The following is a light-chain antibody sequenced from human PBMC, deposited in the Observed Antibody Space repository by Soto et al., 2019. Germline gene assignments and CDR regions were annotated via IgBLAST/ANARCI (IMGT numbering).Light chain of an antibody. Sequence: TVLTHSPCTLSLSPLERASLSCRASQSVSNNYLAWYQQKPGQAPRLLIYGASNRATGIPDRFSGSGSGTDFTLTISRLEPEDFAVYYCQQYGSSGTFGQGTKVDIK. CDR3: QQYGSSGT. V-gene: IGKV3-20*01. J-gene: IGKJ1*01. CDR2: GAS. CDR1: QSVSNNY.